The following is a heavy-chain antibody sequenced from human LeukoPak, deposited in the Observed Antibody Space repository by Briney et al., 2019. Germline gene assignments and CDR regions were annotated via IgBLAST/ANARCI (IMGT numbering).Heavy chain of an antibody. CDR2: ISSSSSYI. J-gene: IGHJ4*02. CDR1: GFTFSSYS. D-gene: IGHD3-22*01. Sequence: GGSLRLSCAASGFTFSSYSMNWVRQAPGKGLEWVSSISSSSSYIYYADSVKGRFTISRDNAKNSLYLQMNSLRAEDTAVYYCARDQYYYDSSGYPPPDYWGQGTLVTVSS. V-gene: IGHV3-21*01. CDR3: ARDQYYYDSSGYPPPDY.